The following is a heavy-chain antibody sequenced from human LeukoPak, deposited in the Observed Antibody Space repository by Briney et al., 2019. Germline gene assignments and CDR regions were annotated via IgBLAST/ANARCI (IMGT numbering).Heavy chain of an antibody. J-gene: IGHJ4*02. CDR3: ARDDPTTAAGTGFDY. V-gene: IGHV3-30-3*01. CDR1: GFTFSSYA. Sequence: GGSLRLSCAASGFTFSSYAMHWVRQAPGKGLEWVAVISYDGSNKYYADSVKGRFTISRDNSKNTLYLQMNSLRAEDTAVYYCARDDPTTAAGTGFDYWGQGTLVTVSS. D-gene: IGHD6-13*01. CDR2: ISYDGSNK.